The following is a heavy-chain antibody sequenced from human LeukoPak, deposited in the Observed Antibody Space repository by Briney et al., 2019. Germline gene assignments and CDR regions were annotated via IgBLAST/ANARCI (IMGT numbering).Heavy chain of an antibody. CDR3: GAASLS. V-gene: IGHV3-7*01. CDR2: IKQDGIGK. J-gene: IGHJ5*02. D-gene: IGHD6-25*01. CDR1: GFPFSDYW. Sequence: GGSLRLSCAASGFPFSDYWMSWVRQVPGKGLEWVANIKQDGIGKNYVDSVKGRFTISRDNAKKSVFLQMRGLRVEDTAVYYCGAASLSWGQGTLVTVSS.